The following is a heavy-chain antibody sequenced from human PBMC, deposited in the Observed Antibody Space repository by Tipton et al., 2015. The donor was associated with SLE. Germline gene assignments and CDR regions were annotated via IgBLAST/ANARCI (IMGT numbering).Heavy chain of an antibody. CDR3: ARVVYSFSDAFDI. J-gene: IGHJ4*02. V-gene: IGHV4-59*01. D-gene: IGHD2-15*01. CDR1: GGSISSYY. Sequence: TLSLTCTVSGGSISSYYWSWIRQPPGKGLEWIGYIFDNGNSNYNPSLKSRVTISIDTSKNQFSLRLTSLTAADTAVYYCARVVYSFSDAFDIWGQGTLVTVSS. CDR2: IFDNGNS.